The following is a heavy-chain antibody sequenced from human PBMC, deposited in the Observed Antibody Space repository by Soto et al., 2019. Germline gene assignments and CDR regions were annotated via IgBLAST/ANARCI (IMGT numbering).Heavy chain of an antibody. D-gene: IGHD1-1*01. CDR1: GFTFSNFA. Sequence: QLLESGGGFVQPGGSLRLSCVASGFTFSNFAMAWVRQAPGEGLEWVSAISGSVDDTFYADSMKGRFTISRDNSKDTLYLQINSLRAEDTAVYYCANPIPKTGTTFGFWGQGTLFTVSS. CDR2: ISGSVDDT. V-gene: IGHV3-23*01. J-gene: IGHJ4*02. CDR3: ANPIPKTGTTFGF.